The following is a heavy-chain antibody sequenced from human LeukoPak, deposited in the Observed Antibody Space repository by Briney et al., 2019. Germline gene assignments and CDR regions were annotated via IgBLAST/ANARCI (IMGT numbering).Heavy chain of an antibody. D-gene: IGHD3-9*01. V-gene: IGHV3-15*01. Sequence: PGVSLRLSCAASGFIFTNAWMTWVRQAPGKGPEWVGRIKSNPSGGTTDYAAPVKGRFTISRDDSKNTLYLQLNSLKTEDTAVYYRTTLSYDIHYWGQGTLVTVSS. CDR1: GFIFTNAW. J-gene: IGHJ4*02. CDR2: IKSNPSGGTT. CDR3: TTLSYDIHY.